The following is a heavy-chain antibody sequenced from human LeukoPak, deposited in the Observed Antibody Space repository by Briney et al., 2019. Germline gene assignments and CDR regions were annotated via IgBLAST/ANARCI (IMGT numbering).Heavy chain of an antibody. Sequence: SGPTLVNPTQTLTLTCTFSGFSLNTSGMCVSWIRRPPGKALEWLARIDWDDDKYYSTSLKTRLTISKDTSKNQVVLTMTNMDPVDTATYYCARAPSTAMVDWYFDLWGRGTLVTVSS. V-gene: IGHV2-70*11. J-gene: IGHJ2*01. D-gene: IGHD5-18*01. CDR3: ARAPSTAMVDWYFDL. CDR2: IDWDDDK. CDR1: GFSLNTSGMC.